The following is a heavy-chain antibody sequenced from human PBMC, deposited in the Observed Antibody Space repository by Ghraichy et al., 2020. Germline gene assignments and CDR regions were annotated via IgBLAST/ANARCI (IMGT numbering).Heavy chain of an antibody. CDR3: VSSIYYIFNY. V-gene: IGHV3-72*01. D-gene: IGHD3-22*01. CDR1: GFTLSDHY. J-gene: IGHJ4*02. Sequence: GGSLRLSCAASGFTLSDHYMDWVRQAPGKGLEWVGRTRNEAQSFATEYAASVKGRFTISRDDSKKSVYLQMNNLKTEDTAVYYCVSSIYYIFNYWGQGTLVTVSS. CDR2: TRNEAQSFAT.